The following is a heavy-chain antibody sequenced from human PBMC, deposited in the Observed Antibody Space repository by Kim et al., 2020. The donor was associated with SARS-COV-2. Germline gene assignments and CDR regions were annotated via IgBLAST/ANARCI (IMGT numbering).Heavy chain of an antibody. CDR2: IIPIFGTA. V-gene: IGHV1-69*13. D-gene: IGHD2-15*01. CDR3: ARQDEIRYYGMDV. CDR1: GGTFSSYA. J-gene: IGHJ6*02. Sequence: SVKVSCKASGGTFSSYAISWVRQAPGQGLEWMGGIIPIFGTANYAQKFQGRVTITADESTSTAYMELSSLRSEDTAVYYCARQDEIRYYGMDVWGQGTTVTVSS.